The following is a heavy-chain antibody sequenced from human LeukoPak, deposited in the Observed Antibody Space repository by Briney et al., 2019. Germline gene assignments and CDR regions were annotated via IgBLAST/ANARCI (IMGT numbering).Heavy chain of an antibody. V-gene: IGHV3-7*01. D-gene: IGHD6-6*01. J-gene: IGHJ4*02. CDR2: IREDGNEK. Sequence: GGSLRLSCAASGFTFSSYWMSWVRQAPGKGLEWVANIREDGNEKYYADSVKGQFTISRDNAKNSLFLQMDSLRAEDTAVYYCARDLYSSSSFDYWGQGTLVTVSS. CDR1: GFTFSSYW. CDR3: ARDLYSSSSFDY.